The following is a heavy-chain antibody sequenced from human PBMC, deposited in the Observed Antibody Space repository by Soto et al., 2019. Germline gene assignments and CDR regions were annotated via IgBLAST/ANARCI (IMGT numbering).Heavy chain of an antibody. V-gene: IGHV1-18*01. D-gene: IGHD3-22*01. CDR2: ISAYNGNT. J-gene: IGHJ4*02. CDR3: ARTYYYDSSGYYRDYYFDY. Sequence: QVPLVQSGAEVKKPGASVKVSCKASGYTFTSYGISWVRQAPGQGLEWMGWISAYNGNTNYAQKLQGRVTMTTDTSTSTAYMELRSLRSDDTAVYYCARTYYYDSSGYYRDYYFDYWGQGTLATVSS. CDR1: GYTFTSYG.